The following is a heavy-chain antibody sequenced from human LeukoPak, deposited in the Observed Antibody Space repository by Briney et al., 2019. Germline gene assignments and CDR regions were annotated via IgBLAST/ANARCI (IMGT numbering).Heavy chain of an antibody. D-gene: IGHD3-22*01. CDR3: ARSRDSSGYYYLI. CDR2: IYPDDSDT. Sequence: PGESLTISCGASGYTFTNYWIGWVRQMPGKGLEWMGIIYPDDSDTKYSPSFQGQVTISADKSISTAYLQWSSLKAADTAMYYCARSRDSSGYYYLIWGQGTLVTVSS. V-gene: IGHV5-51*03. J-gene: IGHJ4*02. CDR1: GYTFTNYW.